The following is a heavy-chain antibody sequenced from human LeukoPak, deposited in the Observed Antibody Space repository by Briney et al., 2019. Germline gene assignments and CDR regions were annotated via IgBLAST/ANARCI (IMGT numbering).Heavy chain of an antibody. CDR2: IKSKSAGGTI. CDR1: GFSFSNAW. Sequence: PGGSLRLSCAASGFSFSNAWMSWVRQAPGKGLEWVGRIKSKSAGGTIGYGAPVKGRFTISRDDSENMLYLQMSSLKTEDTAVYYCTTYDRSGYYSDYWGQGTLVTVSS. D-gene: IGHD3-22*01. V-gene: IGHV3-15*01. J-gene: IGHJ4*02. CDR3: TTYDRSGYYSDY.